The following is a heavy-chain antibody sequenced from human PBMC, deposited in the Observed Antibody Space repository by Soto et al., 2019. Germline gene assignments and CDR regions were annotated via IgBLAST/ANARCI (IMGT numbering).Heavy chain of an antibody. V-gene: IGHV4-39*01. D-gene: IGHD2-2*01. CDR2: IYYSGST. CDR3: ARQGYCSSTSCYVGWFDP. Sequence: SETLSLTCTVSGGSISSSSYYWGWIRQPPGKGLEWIGSIYYSGSTYYTPSLKSRVTISVDTSKNQFSLKLSSVTAADTAVYYCARQGYCSSTSCYVGWFDPWGQGTLVTVSS. J-gene: IGHJ5*02. CDR1: GGSISSSSYY.